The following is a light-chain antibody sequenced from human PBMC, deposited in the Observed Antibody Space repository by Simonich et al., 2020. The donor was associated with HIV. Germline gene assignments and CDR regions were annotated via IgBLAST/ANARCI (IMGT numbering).Light chain of an antibody. J-gene: IGKJ1*01. Sequence: DFQLTQSPSPLSASVGDRVTSTCRGSQNISRDLNWDQQKPGKAPKFLSYAASSLQSGVPSRFSGSGSGTDFTLTISSLQPEDFATYYCQQSYRTPWTFGQGTKVEIK. CDR2: AAS. CDR1: QNISRD. CDR3: QQSYRTPWT. V-gene: IGKV1-39*01.